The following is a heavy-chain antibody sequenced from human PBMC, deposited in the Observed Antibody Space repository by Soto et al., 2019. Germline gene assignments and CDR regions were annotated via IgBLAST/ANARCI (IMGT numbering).Heavy chain of an antibody. CDR1: GYTFTHYY. V-gene: IGHV1-46*01. CDR3: ARDLAAGDY. D-gene: IGHD6-13*01. CDR2: INPASGST. Sequence: QVQLVQSGAEVKKPGASVKLPCRTSGYTFTHYYIHWVRQAPGQGLEWLAIINPASGSTNYAQDFQGRVTLTMDTSTTTVYMELSGLRAEDTAIFYCARDLAAGDYWGQGTLVTVSS. J-gene: IGHJ4*02.